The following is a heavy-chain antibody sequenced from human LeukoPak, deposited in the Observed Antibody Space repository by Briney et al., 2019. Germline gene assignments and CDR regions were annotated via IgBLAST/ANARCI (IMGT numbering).Heavy chain of an antibody. D-gene: IGHD3-10*01. CDR3: AKSGSQHPDY. Sequence: GGSLRLSCAASGFTFSSYWMHWVRQAPGKGLVWVSRINSDGSSTTYADSVKGRFTISRDNSKNTLYLQMNSLRAEDTAVYFCAKSGSQHPDYWGQGTLVTVSS. V-gene: IGHV3-74*01. CDR1: GFTFSSYW. CDR2: INSDGSST. J-gene: IGHJ4*02.